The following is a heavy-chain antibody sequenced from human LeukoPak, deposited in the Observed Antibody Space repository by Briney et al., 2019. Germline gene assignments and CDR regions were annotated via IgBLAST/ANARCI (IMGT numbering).Heavy chain of an antibody. CDR3: ARVRGVWYYYDSSGYSYFDY. Sequence: SETLSLTCAVYGGSFCGYYWSWIRQPPGKGLEWIGEINHSGSTNYNPSLKSRVTISVDTSKNQFSLKLSSVTAADTAVYYCARVRGVWYYYDSSGYSYFDYWGQGTLVTVSS. J-gene: IGHJ4*02. CDR2: INHSGST. V-gene: IGHV4-34*01. D-gene: IGHD3-22*01. CDR1: GGSFCGYY.